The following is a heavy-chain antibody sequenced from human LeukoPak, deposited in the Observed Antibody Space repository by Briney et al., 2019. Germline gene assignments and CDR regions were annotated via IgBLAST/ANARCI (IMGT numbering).Heavy chain of an antibody. CDR2: ISSSSSYI. V-gene: IGHV3-21*01. Sequence: GGSLRLFCAASGFTFSSYSMNWFRQAPGKGLEWVSSISSSSSYIYYADSVKGRFTMSRDNAKNSLYLQMNSLRAEDTAVYYCARGSNYDFWSGYYWEYNWFDPWGQGTLVTVSS. J-gene: IGHJ5*02. CDR3: ARGSNYDFWSGYYWEYNWFDP. CDR1: GFTFSSYS. D-gene: IGHD3-3*01.